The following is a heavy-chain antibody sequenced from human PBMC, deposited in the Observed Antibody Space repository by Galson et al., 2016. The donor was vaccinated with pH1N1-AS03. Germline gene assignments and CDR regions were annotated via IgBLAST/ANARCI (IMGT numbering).Heavy chain of an antibody. CDR1: GFTFNDYA. Sequence: SLRLSCAASGFTFNDYAMHWVRQAPGKGLEWVSGISWNSEMIGYADSVRGRFNISRDNAKNSLYLEMSSLRREDTAIYFCTRAPPGGSSWIGGHLDHWGQGILVTVSS. D-gene: IGHD6-13*01. CDR3: TRAPPGGSSWIGGHLDH. J-gene: IGHJ4*02. CDR2: ISWNSEMI. V-gene: IGHV3-9*01.